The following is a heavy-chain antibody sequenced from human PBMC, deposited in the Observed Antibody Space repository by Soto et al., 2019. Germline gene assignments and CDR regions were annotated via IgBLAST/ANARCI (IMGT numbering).Heavy chain of an antibody. CDR3: ASPYCSGGSCYLWY. Sequence: PSETLSLTCTVSGGSISSSSYYWGWIRQPPGKGLEWIGSIYYSGSTYYNPSLKSRVTISVDTSKNQFSLKLSSVTAADTAVYYCASPYCSGGSCYLWYRGQGTLVTVSS. V-gene: IGHV4-39*01. D-gene: IGHD2-15*01. J-gene: IGHJ4*02. CDR2: IYYSGST. CDR1: GGSISSSSYY.